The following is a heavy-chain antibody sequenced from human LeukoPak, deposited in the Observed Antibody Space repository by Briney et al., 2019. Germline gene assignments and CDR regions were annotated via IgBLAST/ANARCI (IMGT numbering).Heavy chain of an antibody. D-gene: IGHD3-3*01. J-gene: IGHJ4*02. CDR3: ARGSITIFGVATDY. CDR2: MNPNSGNT. V-gene: IGHV1-8*03. Sequence: GASVKVSCKASGYTFTSHDINWVLQATGQGLEWMGWMNPNSGNTGYAQKFQGRVTITRNTSISTAYMELSSLRSEDTAVYYCARGSITIFGVATDYWGQGTLVTVSS. CDR1: GYTFTSHD.